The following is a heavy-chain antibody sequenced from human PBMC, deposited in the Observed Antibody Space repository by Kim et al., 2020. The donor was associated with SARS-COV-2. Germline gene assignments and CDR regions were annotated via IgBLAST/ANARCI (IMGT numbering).Heavy chain of an antibody. J-gene: IGHJ4*02. V-gene: IGHV4-34*01. Sequence: SETLSLTCAVYGVSFSGYYWSWIRQPPGKGLEWIGEINHSGSTNYNPSLKSRVTISVDTSKNQFSLKLSSVTAADTAVYYCARGGYSYGHFDYWGQGTLVTVSS. CDR2: INHSGST. CDR3: ARGGYSYGHFDY. D-gene: IGHD5-18*01. CDR1: GVSFSGYY.